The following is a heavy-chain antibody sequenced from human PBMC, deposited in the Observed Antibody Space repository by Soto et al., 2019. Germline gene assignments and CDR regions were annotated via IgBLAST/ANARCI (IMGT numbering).Heavy chain of an antibody. J-gene: IGHJ6*02. CDR2: FDPEDGET. Sequence: GASVKVSCKVSGYTLTELSMHWVRQAPGKGLEWMGGFDPEDGETIYAQKFQGRVTMTEDTSTDTAYMELSSLRSEDTAVYYCATSHAAAGTFYYYYGMDVWGQGTTVTVSS. D-gene: IGHD6-13*01. CDR1: GYTLTELS. V-gene: IGHV1-24*01. CDR3: ATSHAAAGTFYYYYGMDV.